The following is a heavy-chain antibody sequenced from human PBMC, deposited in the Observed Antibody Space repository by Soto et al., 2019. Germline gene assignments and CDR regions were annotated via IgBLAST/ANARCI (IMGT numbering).Heavy chain of an antibody. CDR3: SRDLGGWYGDAFDI. D-gene: IGHD6-19*01. Sequence: ASVKVSCKASGYTFTSYGISWVRQAPGQGREWMGWISAYNGNTNYAQKLQGRVTMTTDTSTSTAYMELRSLRSDDTAVYYCSRDLGGWYGDAFDIWGQGTMVTVSS. CDR2: ISAYNGNT. V-gene: IGHV1-18*01. CDR1: GYTFTSYG. J-gene: IGHJ3*02.